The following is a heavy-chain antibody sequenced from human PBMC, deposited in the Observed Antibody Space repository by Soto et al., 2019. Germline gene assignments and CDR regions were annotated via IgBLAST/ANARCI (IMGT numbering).Heavy chain of an antibody. J-gene: IGHJ6*02. Sequence: QVQLVQSGAEVKKPGASVKVSCKASGYTFTSYDINWVRQATGQGLEWMGWMNPNSGNTGYAQKFQCRVTMIKNSSISTADMELSSLRSEDTAVYYCARVERGYDYWRGLHYYYGMDVWGQGTPVTVSS. CDR1: GYTFTSYD. V-gene: IGHV1-8*01. CDR3: ARVERGYDYWRGLHYYYGMDV. D-gene: IGHD3-3*01. CDR2: MNPNSGNT.